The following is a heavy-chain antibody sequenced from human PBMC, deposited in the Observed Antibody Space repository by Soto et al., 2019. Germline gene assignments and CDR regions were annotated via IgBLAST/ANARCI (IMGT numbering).Heavy chain of an antibody. Sequence: QVQLVQSGAELKKPGASVKVSCKTSGYTFTGHIIHWLRQAPGQGLEWLGWINTKSGDKLYAQKFQGRVTMTRDTSISTVYMDLTRLTSDDTAVYYCARDLVPAEKKWNDAYNYFDPWGQGTLVTVSS. J-gene: IGHJ5*02. CDR3: ARDLVPAEKKWNDAYNYFDP. CDR2: INTKSGDK. D-gene: IGHD1-1*01. CDR1: GYTFTGHI. V-gene: IGHV1-2*02.